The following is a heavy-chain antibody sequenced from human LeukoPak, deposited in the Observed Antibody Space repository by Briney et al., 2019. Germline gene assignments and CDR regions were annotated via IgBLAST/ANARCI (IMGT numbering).Heavy chain of an antibody. CDR3: ARGWNWGYDY. D-gene: IGHD1-7*01. J-gene: IGHJ4*02. V-gene: IGHV3-66*01. CDR1: GFSFSSYS. Sequence: GGSLRLSCAASGFSFSSYSMNWVRQAPGKGLEWVSVIYSGGSTYYADSVKGRFTISRDNSKNTLYLQMNSLRAEDTAVYYCARGWNWGYDYWGQGTLVTVSS. CDR2: IYSGGST.